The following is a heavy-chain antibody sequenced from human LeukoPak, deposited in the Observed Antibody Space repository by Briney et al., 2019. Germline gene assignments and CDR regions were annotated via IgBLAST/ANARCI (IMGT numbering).Heavy chain of an antibody. CDR3: AREVTIFGVDDGGGFDY. D-gene: IGHD3-3*01. CDR1: GFTFSSYS. Sequence: GGSLRLSCAASGFTFSSYSMNWVRQAPGKGLEWVSSISSSSSYIYYADSVKGRFTISRDNAKNSLYLQMNSLRAEDTAVYYCAREVTIFGVDDGGGFDYWGQGTLVTVSS. CDR2: ISSSSSYI. V-gene: IGHV3-21*01. J-gene: IGHJ4*02.